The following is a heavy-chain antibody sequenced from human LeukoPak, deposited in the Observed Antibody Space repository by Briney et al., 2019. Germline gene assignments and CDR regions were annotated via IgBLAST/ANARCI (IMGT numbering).Heavy chain of an antibody. CDR1: GFTFSSYA. CDR3: GSDPNGDYVGALGY. Sequence: AGGSLRLSCTDSGFTFSSYALAWVRQAPGKGLEWGAAVTSRGVGTHYADSVKGRFTISRDNPKNTIYLQMNSLRAEDTAIYYCGSDPNGDYVGALGYWGRGTLVTVSS. J-gene: IGHJ4*01. CDR2: VTSRGVGT. D-gene: IGHD4-17*01. V-gene: IGHV3-23*01.